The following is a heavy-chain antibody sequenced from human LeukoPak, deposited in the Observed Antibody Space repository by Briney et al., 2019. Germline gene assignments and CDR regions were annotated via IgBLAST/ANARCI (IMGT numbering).Heavy chain of an antibody. V-gene: IGHV4-4*02. CDR3: SRESGPFSPFGH. CDR2: ISLSGHT. J-gene: IGHJ4*02. D-gene: IGHD1-26*01. CDR1: GGSIPTTNY. Sequence: SETLSLTCGVSGGSIPTTNYWSWVRQPPGQGLEWIGEISLSGHTNYNPSLRSRVTMSLDESKNHVSLILASVTAADTAIYYCSRESGPFSPFGHWGQGTLVTVTS.